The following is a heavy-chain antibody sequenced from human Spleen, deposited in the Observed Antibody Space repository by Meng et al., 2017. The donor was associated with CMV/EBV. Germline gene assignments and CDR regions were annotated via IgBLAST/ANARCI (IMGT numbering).Heavy chain of an antibody. CDR2: IYYSGST. D-gene: IGHD2-2*01. J-gene: IGHJ4*02. CDR3: AREGGASWFDY. Sequence: SETLSLTCTVSGGSISSGGYYWSWIRQHPGQGLEWIGYIYYSGSTYHNPSLKSRLTISVDTSKNQFSLKVSSVTAADTAVYYCAREGGASWFDYWGQGTLVTVSS. V-gene: IGHV4-31*03. CDR1: GGSISSGGYY.